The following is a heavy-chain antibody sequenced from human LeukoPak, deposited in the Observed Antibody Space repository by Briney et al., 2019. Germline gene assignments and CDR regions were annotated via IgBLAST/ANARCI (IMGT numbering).Heavy chain of an antibody. CDR3: AKENHYYGSGSPFDY. CDR2: ISGSGGST. V-gene: IGHV3-23*01. CDR1: GFTFSSYA. Sequence: GGSLRLSCATSGFTFSSYAMSWVRQAPGKGLEWVSAISGSGGSTYYADSVKGRFTISRDNSKNTLYLQMNSLRAEDTAVYYCAKENHYYGSGSPFDYWGQGTLVTVSS. D-gene: IGHD3-10*01. J-gene: IGHJ4*02.